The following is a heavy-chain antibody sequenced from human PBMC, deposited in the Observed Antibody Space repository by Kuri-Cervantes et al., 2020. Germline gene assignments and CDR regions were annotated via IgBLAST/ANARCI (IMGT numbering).Heavy chain of an antibody. J-gene: IGHJ4*02. CDR3: ATWEVGATPFDY. CDR2: IIPIFGTA. CDR1: GYTFTSYY. D-gene: IGHD1-26*01. Sequence: SVKVSCKASGYTFTSYYMHWVRQAPGQGLEWMGGIIPIFGTANYAQKFQGRVTITADESTSTAYMELSSLRSEDTAVYYCATWEVGATPFDYWGQGTLVTVSS. V-gene: IGHV1-69*13.